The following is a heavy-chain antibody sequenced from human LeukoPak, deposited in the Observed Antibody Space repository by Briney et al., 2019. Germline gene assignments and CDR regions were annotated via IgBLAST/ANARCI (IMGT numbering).Heavy chain of an antibody. D-gene: IGHD3-22*01. CDR3: ARVGYYYDSYDY. CDR2: IIPIFGTA. J-gene: IGHJ4*02. CDR1: GGTFSSYA. V-gene: IGHV1-69*05. Sequence: SVKVSCKASGGTFSSYAISWVRQAPGQGLEWMGGIIPIFGTANYAQKFQGRVTITTDESTSTAYMELSSLRSEDTAVYYCARVGYYYDSYDYWGQGTLVTVSS.